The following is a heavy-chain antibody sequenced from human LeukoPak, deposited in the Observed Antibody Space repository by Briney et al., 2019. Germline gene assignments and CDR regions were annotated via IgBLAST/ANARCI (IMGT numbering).Heavy chain of an antibody. J-gene: IGHJ4*02. CDR3: ARDLLWFGELSGFDY. V-gene: IGHV1-46*01. CDR1: GYTFTSYY. D-gene: IGHD3-10*01. CDR2: INPSGGST. Sequence: ASAKVSCKASGYTFTSYYMHWVRQAPGQGLEWMGIINPSGGSTSYAQKFQGRVTMTRDTSTSTVYMELSSLRSEDTAVYYCARDLLWFGELSGFDYWGQGTLVTVSS.